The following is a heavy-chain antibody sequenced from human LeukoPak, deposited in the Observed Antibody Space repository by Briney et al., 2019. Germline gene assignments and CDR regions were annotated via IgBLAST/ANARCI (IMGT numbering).Heavy chain of an antibody. V-gene: IGHV3-30*02. CDR1: GFTFSSYG. Sequence: GGSLRLSCAASGFTFSSYGMHWVRQAPGKGLEWVAFIRDDGSKKYYADSVKGRFTISRDNYKNTLYLQMNSLRAEDTAVYYCAKGGSSSWYPNFDYWGQGTLVTVSS. CDR2: IRDDGSKK. CDR3: AKGGSSSWYPNFDY. J-gene: IGHJ4*02. D-gene: IGHD6-13*01.